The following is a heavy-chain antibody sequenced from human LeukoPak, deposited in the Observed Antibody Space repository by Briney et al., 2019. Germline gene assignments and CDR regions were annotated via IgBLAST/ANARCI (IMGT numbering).Heavy chain of an antibody. V-gene: IGHV3-7*01. Sequence: GGSLRLSCAASGFTFSSYWMSWVRQAPGKGLEWVANIKQDGSEKYYVDSVKGRFTISRDNAKNSLYLQVNSLRAEDTAFYYCARGNYDYVWGTPRSGFGKYYYMDVWGKGTTVTVSS. CDR1: GFTFSSYW. CDR2: IKQDGSEK. D-gene: IGHD3-16*01. J-gene: IGHJ6*03. CDR3: ARGNYDYVWGTPRSGFGKYYYMDV.